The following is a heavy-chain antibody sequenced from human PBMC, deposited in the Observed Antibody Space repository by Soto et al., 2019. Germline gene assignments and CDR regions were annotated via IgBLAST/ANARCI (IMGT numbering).Heavy chain of an antibody. CDR2: IKSKTDGGTT. CDR1: GFTFSNAW. D-gene: IGHD1-7*01. V-gene: IGHV3-15*01. Sequence: GGSLRLSCAASGFTFSNAWMSWVRQAPGKGLEWVGRIKSKTDGGTTDYAAPVKGRFTISRDDSKNTLYLQMNSLKTEVTAVYYCTVSYNWNYGLFDYWGQGTLVTVSS. CDR3: TVSYNWNYGLFDY. J-gene: IGHJ4*02.